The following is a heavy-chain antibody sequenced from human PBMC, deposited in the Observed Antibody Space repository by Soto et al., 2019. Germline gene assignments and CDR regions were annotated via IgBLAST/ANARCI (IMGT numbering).Heavy chain of an antibody. CDR3: APRRYTSGWYYFDD. Sequence: QITLKESGPTLVKPTQTLTLTCTFSGFSLNSSGVGVGWIRQPPGKALEWLALIYWDDDKRYSPSLKSRLTITRDASKDQVVLTMTSMDPVDTATYYCAPRRYTSGWYYFDDWGQGTLVTVSS. CDR1: GFSLNSSGVG. J-gene: IGHJ4*02. D-gene: IGHD6-19*01. V-gene: IGHV2-5*02. CDR2: IYWDDDK.